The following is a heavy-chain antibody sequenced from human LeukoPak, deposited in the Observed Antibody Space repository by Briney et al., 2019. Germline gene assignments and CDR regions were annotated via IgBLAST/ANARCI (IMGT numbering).Heavy chain of an antibody. CDR1: GYTFTSYG. CDR3: ARGYGSGSYYNFDY. V-gene: IGHV1-18*01. CDR2: INPNSGGT. Sequence: ASVKVSCKASGYTFTSYGISWVRQAPGQGLEWMGWINPNSGGTNYAQKLQGRVTMTTDTSTSTAYMELRSLRSDDTAVYYCARGYGSGSYYNFDYWGQGTLVTVSS. J-gene: IGHJ4*02. D-gene: IGHD3-10*01.